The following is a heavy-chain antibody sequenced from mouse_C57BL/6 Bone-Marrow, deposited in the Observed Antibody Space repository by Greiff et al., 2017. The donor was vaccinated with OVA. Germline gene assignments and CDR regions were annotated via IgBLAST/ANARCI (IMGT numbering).Heavy chain of an antibody. CDR2: INPSSGDT. J-gene: IGHJ2*01. CDR3: AREGSAHCGGY. CDR1: GYTFTSYT. Sequence: QVQLKESGAELARPGASVKMSCKASGYTFTSYTMHWVKQRPGQGLEWIGYINPSSGDTKYNQKFKDKATLTADKSSSTAYMQLSSLTSEDSAVYYCAREGSAHCGGYWGQGTTLTVSS. V-gene: IGHV1-4*01.